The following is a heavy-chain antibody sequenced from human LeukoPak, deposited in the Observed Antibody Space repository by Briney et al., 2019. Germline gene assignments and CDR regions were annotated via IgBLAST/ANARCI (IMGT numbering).Heavy chain of an antibody. D-gene: IGHD2-15*01. CDR1: GFTFSNYG. CDR2: IVSGTYI. Sequence: GGSLRLSCAGSGFTFSNYGMNWVRQAPGKGLEWVSSIVSGTYIYYAEAVKGRFTISRDNARSSVSLQMNSLRVEDTAVYYCARTCEYCSGDRGLYYFDLWGQGTLVTVSS. V-gene: IGHV3-21*01. J-gene: IGHJ4*02. CDR3: ARTCEYCSGDRGLYYFDL.